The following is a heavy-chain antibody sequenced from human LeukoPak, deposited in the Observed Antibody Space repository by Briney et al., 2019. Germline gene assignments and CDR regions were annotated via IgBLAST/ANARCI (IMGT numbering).Heavy chain of an antibody. J-gene: IGHJ5*02. CDR3: ARGPRDSSSWITTFDP. CDR2: IPSSSSYI. Sequence: PGGSLRLSCAASGFTFSSYAMNWVRQAPGKGLEWVSAIPSSSSYIYYADSVKGRFTISRDRAKNSLYLQMNSLRAEDTAVYYCARGPRDSSSWITTFDPWGQGTLVTVSS. D-gene: IGHD6-13*01. V-gene: IGHV3-21*01. CDR1: GFTFSSYA.